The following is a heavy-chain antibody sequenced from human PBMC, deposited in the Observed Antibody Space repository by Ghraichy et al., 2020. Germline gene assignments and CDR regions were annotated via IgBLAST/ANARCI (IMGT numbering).Heavy chain of an antibody. CDR2: ISTVSNYI. CDR3: ARRDYYYYGMDV. V-gene: IGHV3-21*06. CDR1: GFTFSRYT. Sequence: GGSLRLSCKASGFTFSRYTMNWVRPAPGKGLEWVASISTVSNYISYADSLKGRFTISRDNAKNSLVLQMSSLRAEDTAVYFCARRDYYYYGMDVWGQGTTVTVSS. J-gene: IGHJ6*02.